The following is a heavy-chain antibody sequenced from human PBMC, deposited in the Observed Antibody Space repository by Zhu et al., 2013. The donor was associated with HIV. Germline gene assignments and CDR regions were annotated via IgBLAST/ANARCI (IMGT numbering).Heavy chain of an antibody. Sequence: QVQLEQSGPEVKTPGTSATVSCKASGVTFFSSAVHWVRQATGQGLEWMGWMNPKSGNTGYAQKFQGRITMTRNTSITTAYMLLSSLTSEDTALYYCTRGRFVYGDILTFWGQGTPVTVSS. J-gene: IGHJ4*02. CDR2: MNPKSGNT. CDR1: GVTFFSSA. V-gene: IGHV1-8*02. CDR3: TRGRFVYGDILTF. D-gene: IGHD4-17*01.